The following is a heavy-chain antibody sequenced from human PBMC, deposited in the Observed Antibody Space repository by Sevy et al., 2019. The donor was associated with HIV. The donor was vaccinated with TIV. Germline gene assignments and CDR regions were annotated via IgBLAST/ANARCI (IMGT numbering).Heavy chain of an antibody. J-gene: IGHJ6*02. CDR1: GFTFTYAW. CDR3: STDPIIVLLVTNGMDV. Sequence: GSLRLSCAASGFTFTYAWMTWVRQAPGKGLEWVGRIKSKADGGTTDYAEPVKGRFTISRDDSKNTLYLQMNSLKTEDTAVYYCSTDPIIVLLVTNGMDVWGQGTTVTVSS. CDR2: IKSKADGGTT. D-gene: IGHD2-8*02. V-gene: IGHV3-15*01.